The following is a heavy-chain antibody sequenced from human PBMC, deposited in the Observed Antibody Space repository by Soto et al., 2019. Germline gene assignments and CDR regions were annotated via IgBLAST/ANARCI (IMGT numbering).Heavy chain of an antibody. CDR3: AKDRYSSSYYFDY. CDR1: GFTFDDYA. J-gene: IGHJ4*02. D-gene: IGHD6-13*01. CDR2: ISWNSGSI. Sequence: VQLVESGGGLVQPGRSLRLSCAASGFTFDDYAMHWVRQAPGKGLEWVSGISWNSGSIGYADSVKGRFTISRDNAKNSLYLQMNSLRAEDTALYYCAKDRYSSSYYFDYWGQGTLVTVSS. V-gene: IGHV3-9*01.